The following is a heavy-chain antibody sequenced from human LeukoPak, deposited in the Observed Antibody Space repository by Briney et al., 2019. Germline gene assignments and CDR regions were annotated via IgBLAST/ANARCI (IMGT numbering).Heavy chain of an antibody. J-gene: IGHJ5*02. CDR3: ARGPRRYCSSTSCSHFDP. CDR2: INPNSGGT. CDR1: GYTFTGYY. D-gene: IGHD2-2*01. Sequence: EASVKVSCKASGYTFTGYYMHWVRQAPGQGLEWMGWINPNSGGTNYAQKFQGRVTMTRDTSISTAYMELSRLRPDDTAVYYCARGPRRYCSSTSCSHFDPWGQGTLVTVSS. V-gene: IGHV1-2*02.